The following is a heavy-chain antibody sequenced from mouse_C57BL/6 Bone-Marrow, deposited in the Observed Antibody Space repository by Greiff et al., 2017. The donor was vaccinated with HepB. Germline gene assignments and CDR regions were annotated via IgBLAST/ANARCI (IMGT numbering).Heavy chain of an antibody. V-gene: IGHV5-4*01. CDR1: GFTFSSYA. CDR2: ISDGGSYT. CDR3: ARDPPLAY. J-gene: IGHJ3*01. Sequence: DVMLVESGGGLVKPGGSLKLSCAASGFTFSSYAMSWVRQTPEKRLEWVATISDGGSYTYYPDNVKGRFTISRDNAKNNLYLQMSHLKSEDTAMYYCARDPPLAYWGQGTLVTVSA.